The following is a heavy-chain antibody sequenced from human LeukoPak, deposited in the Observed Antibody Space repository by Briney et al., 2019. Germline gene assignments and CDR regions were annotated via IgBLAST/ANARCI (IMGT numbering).Heavy chain of an antibody. CDR3: ARDQQIYDILTIDAFDI. V-gene: IGHV3-11*01. D-gene: IGHD3-9*01. CDR2: ISGSRKTI. Sequence: GGSLRLSCAASGFTFSDYYMSWIRQAPGKGLEWVSYISGSRKTIYYGDSVKGRFTISRDNAKNSLYLQMNSLRAEDTAVYYCARDQQIYDILTIDAFDIWGQGTMVTVFS. J-gene: IGHJ3*02. CDR1: GFTFSDYY.